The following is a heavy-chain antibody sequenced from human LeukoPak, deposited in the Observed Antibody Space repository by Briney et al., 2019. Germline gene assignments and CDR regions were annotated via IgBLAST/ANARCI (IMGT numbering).Heavy chain of an antibody. CDR3: ARDFRDGTWD. D-gene: IGHD5-24*01. CDR1: GGSISSGGYY. V-gene: IGHV4-31*03. Sequence: SETLSLTCTVSGGSISSGGYYWSWIRQHPGKGLEWIGYIYYSGSTYYNPSLKSRVTISVDTSKNQFSLKLSSVTAADTAVYYCARDFRDGTWDWGQGTLVTVSS. CDR2: IYYSGST. J-gene: IGHJ4*02.